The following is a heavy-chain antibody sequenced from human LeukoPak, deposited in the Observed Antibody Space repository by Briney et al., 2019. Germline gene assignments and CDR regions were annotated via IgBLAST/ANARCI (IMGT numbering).Heavy chain of an antibody. D-gene: IGHD5-18*01. Sequence: GGSLRLSCAASGFTFSSYAMSWVRQAPGKWLEWVSAISGSGGSTYYADSVKGRFTISRDNSKNTLYLQMNSLRAEDTAVYYCAKDRYSYGYAQLGNWFEPWGQGNLVTVSS. V-gene: IGHV3-23*01. CDR1: GFTFSSYA. J-gene: IGHJ5*02. CDR2: ISGSGGST. CDR3: AKDRYSYGYAQLGNWFEP.